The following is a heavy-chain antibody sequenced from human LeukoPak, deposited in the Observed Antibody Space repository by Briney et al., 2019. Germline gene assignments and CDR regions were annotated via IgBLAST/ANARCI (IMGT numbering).Heavy chain of an antibody. CDR3: ARDFNGDYPDY. V-gene: IGHV4-61*02. Sequence: SETLSLTCTVSGGSISSGNYYWSWIRQPAGKGLEWIGRIYTSGSTNYNPSLKSRVTISVDTSKNQLSLKLTSVTAADTAVYYCARDFNGDYPDYWGQGTLVTVSS. CDR1: GGSISSGNYY. CDR2: IYTSGST. D-gene: IGHD4-17*01. J-gene: IGHJ4*02.